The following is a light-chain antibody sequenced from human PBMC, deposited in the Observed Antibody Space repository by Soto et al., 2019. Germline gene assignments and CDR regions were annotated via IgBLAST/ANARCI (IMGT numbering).Light chain of an antibody. CDR3: SSYGGDNNVV. CDR2: EVV. Sequence: QSALTQPPSASGSPGQSVTISCTGTSSDVGGYNYVSWYQQHPGAAPKLMIYEVVKRPSGVPDRFSGSMSGNTASLTVSGLQAEDESDYYCSSYGGDNNVVFGGGTQLTVL. J-gene: IGLJ2*01. CDR1: SSDVGGYNY. V-gene: IGLV2-8*01.